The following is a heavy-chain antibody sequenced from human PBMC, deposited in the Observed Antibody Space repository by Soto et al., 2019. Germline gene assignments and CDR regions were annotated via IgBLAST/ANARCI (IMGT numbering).Heavy chain of an antibody. J-gene: IGHJ4*02. V-gene: IGHV3-74*01. Sequence: PGGSLRLSCAASGFAFSSYWMHWVRQTPGKGPVWVSRIYNDGSRTAYVDSVKGRFTISRDNAKNTMYLQMSSLTVEDTAVYYCARDLSGDTTPYFDLWGQGTLVTVSS. CDR3: ARDLSGDTTPYFDL. D-gene: IGHD1-1*01. CDR2: IYNDGSRT. CDR1: GFAFSSYW.